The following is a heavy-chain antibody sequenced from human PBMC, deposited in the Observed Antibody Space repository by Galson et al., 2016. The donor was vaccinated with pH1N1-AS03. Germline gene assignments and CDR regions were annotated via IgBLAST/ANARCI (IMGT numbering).Heavy chain of an antibody. V-gene: IGHV4-59*08. CDR1: GGSISDYY. J-gene: IGHJ6*02. D-gene: IGHD3-9*01. CDR2: IYYSGST. Sequence: LSLTCTVSGGSISDYYWSWIRQPPGKGLEWIGYIYYSGSTNYNPSLKSRVTISEDTSKNQVSLNLTSVTAADTAVYYCAKLRDDDDHLTVYSWRAMDVCVQGTTVTVS. CDR3: AKLRDDDDHLTVYSWRAMDV.